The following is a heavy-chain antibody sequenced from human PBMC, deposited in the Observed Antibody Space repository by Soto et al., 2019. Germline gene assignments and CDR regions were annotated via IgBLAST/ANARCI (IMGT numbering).Heavy chain of an antibody. CDR1: GFPFDTYG. J-gene: IGHJ6*02. Sequence: GGSLRLSWVASGFPFDTYGILWVRQASAKGLQWVALISYEGSNTYYADSVRGRFTISRDNSKNALYLQMNTLRPEDTGVYYCARVTPGNNLYYFSGLDFWGQGTSVTVSS. V-gene: IGHV3-30-3*01. CDR2: ISYEGSNT. CDR3: ARVTPGNNLYYFSGLDF. D-gene: IGHD1-1*01.